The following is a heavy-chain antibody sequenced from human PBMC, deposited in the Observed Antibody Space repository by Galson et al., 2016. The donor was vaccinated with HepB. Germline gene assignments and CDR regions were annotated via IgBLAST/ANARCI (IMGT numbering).Heavy chain of an antibody. Sequence: SLRLSCAASGFAFSRNAIHWVRQAPGKGLEWLAAISNDETNEFYVDSAKGRFTISRDNADNTVFLQMNSLRPEDTAVYFCARDHGSGSSISRYYGMDVWGQGTTVTVSS. J-gene: IGHJ6*02. CDR1: GFAFSRNA. V-gene: IGHV3-30*03. D-gene: IGHD3-10*01. CDR3: ARDHGSGSSISRYYGMDV. CDR2: ISNDETNE.